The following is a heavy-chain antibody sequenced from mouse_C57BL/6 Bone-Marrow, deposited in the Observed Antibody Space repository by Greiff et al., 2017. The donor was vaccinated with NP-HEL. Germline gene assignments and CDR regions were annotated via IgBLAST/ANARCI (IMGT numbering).Heavy chain of an antibody. CDR1: GYTFTSYW. CDR3: ARCGSSSYWYFDV. V-gene: IGHV1-64*01. D-gene: IGHD1-1*01. J-gene: IGHJ1*03. Sequence: QVQLQQPGAELVKPGASVTLSCKASGYTFTSYWMHWVKQRPGQGLEWIGMIHPNSGSTNYNEKFKSKATLTVDKTSSTAYMQLSSLTSEDSAVYYCARCGSSSYWYFDVWGTGTTVTVSS. CDR2: IHPNSGST.